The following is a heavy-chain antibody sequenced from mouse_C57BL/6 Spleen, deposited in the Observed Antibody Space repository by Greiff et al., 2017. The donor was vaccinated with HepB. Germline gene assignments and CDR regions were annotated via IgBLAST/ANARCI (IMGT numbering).Heavy chain of an antibody. CDR2: ISSGSSTI. Sequence: EVHLVESGGGLVKPGGSLKLSCAASGFTFSDYGMHWVRQAPEKGLEWVAYISSGSSTIYYADTVKGRFTISRDNAKNTLFLQMTSLRSEDTAMYYCARKRTTSRSYAMDYWGQGTSVTVSS. CDR1: GFTFSDYG. J-gene: IGHJ4*01. D-gene: IGHD6-1*01. CDR3: ARKRTTSRSYAMDY. V-gene: IGHV5-17*01.